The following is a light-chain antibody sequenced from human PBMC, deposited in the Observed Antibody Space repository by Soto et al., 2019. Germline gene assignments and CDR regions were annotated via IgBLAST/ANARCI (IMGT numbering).Light chain of an antibody. V-gene: IGKV1-39*01. J-gene: IGKJ2*01. Sequence: DIQMTQSPSSLSASVGDRVTITCRASQSISSYLNWYQQKPGKAPKLLIYAASSLQSGVPSRFSGSGSWNDFTLTISSLPPEDFATYYWQQSYNTPYTFGQGTKLEIK. CDR3: QQSYNTPYT. CDR2: AAS. CDR1: QSISSY.